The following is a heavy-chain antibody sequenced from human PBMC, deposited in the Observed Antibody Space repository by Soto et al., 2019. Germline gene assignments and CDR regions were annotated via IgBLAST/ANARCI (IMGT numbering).Heavy chain of an antibody. CDR3: ARGIATGQLDP. Sequence: ASVKVSCKASGYTFTRYTMNWVRQAPGQRLEWMGWINPDNGNTKSSQKFQGRVIITRDTSASTAYMDLSSLRSEDTAVYYCARGIATGQLDPWGQGTLVTVSS. CDR2: INPDNGNT. CDR1: GYTFTRYT. V-gene: IGHV1-3*01. D-gene: IGHD2-15*01. J-gene: IGHJ5*02.